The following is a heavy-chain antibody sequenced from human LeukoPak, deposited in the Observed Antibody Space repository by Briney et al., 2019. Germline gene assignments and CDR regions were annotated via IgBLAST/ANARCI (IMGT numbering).Heavy chain of an antibody. CDR3: ARGLPYNDAFDI. D-gene: IGHD4-11*01. CDR1: GFTFRSYA. J-gene: IGHJ3*02. CDR2: ISDSGGRT. V-gene: IGHV3-23*01. Sequence: PGGSLRLSCAASGFTFRSYAMTWVRQAPGKELEWVSAISDSGGRTYYTDSVKGRFTISRDNAKNSLYLQVNSLRAEDTAVYYCARGLPYNDAFDIWGQGTMVTVSS.